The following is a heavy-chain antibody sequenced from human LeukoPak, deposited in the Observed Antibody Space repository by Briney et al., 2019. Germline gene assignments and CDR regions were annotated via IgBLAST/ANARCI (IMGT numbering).Heavy chain of an antibody. Sequence: PETLSLTCTVSGDSISSGNHYWGWIRQSPGKDLEWVATIYYTGSTYYNPSLRSRVTLSVDTSKNQFSLQLSSVTAADTAVYYCARLPSGYHFDYWGQGTLVTVSS. CDR1: GDSISSGNHY. CDR3: ARLPSGYHFDY. CDR2: IYYTGST. J-gene: IGHJ4*02. V-gene: IGHV4-39*01. D-gene: IGHD3-22*01.